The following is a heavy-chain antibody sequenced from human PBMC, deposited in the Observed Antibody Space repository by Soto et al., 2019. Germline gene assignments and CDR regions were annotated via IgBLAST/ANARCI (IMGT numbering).Heavy chain of an antibody. Sequence: PGGSLRLSCEASGFAFRSYAMHWVRQAPGKGLEWVGVISYDGGNIYYADSVKGRFTISRDNSKNTLYVQMKSLRAEDTATYYCASGVFGLVSPVIGGYWGQGTLVTVSS. CDR1: GFAFRSYA. D-gene: IGHD3-3*01. J-gene: IGHJ4*02. V-gene: IGHV3-33*08. CDR2: ISYDGGNI. CDR3: ASGVFGLVSPVIGGY.